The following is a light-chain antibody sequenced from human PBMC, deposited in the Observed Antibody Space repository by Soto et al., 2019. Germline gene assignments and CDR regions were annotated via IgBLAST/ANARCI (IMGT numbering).Light chain of an antibody. CDR2: FAS. CDR3: QHYTEWPLT. V-gene: IGKV3-15*01. CDR1: QTVSNN. J-gene: IGKJ4*01. Sequence: ERVMTQFPATLSVSPGAKATLSCRASQTVSNNLAWYQQKPGQAPRLLIYFASTRATGVPARFSGSGSGTEFTLTISNLQSADSAVYYCQHYTEWPLTFGGGTKLETK.